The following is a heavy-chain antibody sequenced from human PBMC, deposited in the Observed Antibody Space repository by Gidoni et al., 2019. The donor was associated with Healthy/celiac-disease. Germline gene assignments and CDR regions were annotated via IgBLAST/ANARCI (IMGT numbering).Heavy chain of an antibody. Sequence: EVQLLESGGGLVQPGGSLRLSCAASGFTFSSYAMSWVRQAPGKGLELVSAISGSGGSTYYADSVKGRFTISRDNSKNPLYLQMNSLRAEDTAVYYCAKTTGLLLALDYWGQGTLVTVSS. D-gene: IGHD2-15*01. CDR2: ISGSGGST. V-gene: IGHV3-23*01. CDR1: GFTFSSYA. J-gene: IGHJ4*02. CDR3: AKTTGLLLALDY.